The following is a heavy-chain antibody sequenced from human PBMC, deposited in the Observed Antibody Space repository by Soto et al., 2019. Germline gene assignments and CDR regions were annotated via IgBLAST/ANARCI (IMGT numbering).Heavy chain of an antibody. D-gene: IGHD5-12*01. CDR3: ARVPEWLRVFDY. CDR2: IYYSGST. CDR1: GGSISSGGYY. V-gene: IGHV4-31*03. Sequence: SVTLSLTCTVSGGSISSGGYYWSWIRQHPGKGLEWIGYIYYSGSTYYNPSLKSRVTISVDTSKNQFSLKLSSVTAADTAVYSCARVPEWLRVFDYWGQATLVTVSS. J-gene: IGHJ4*02.